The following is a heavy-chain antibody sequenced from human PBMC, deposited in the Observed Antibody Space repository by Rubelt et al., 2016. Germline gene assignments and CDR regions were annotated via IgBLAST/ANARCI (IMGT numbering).Heavy chain of an antibody. D-gene: IGHD3-22*01. CDR2: ISSSGDTI. J-gene: IGHJ4*02. Sequence: QVHLVESGGGLVQPGGSLRLSCAASGITFSDYYMNWIRQAPGKGLEWLSFISSSGDTIYYADSVKGRFTISRDNAKNSLYLQMNSLRAEDTAVYFCAREGAYYDSSGYSIPHFDYWGQGTLVTVSS. CDR3: AREGAYYDSSGYSIPHFDY. V-gene: IGHV3-11*01. CDR1: GITFSDYY.